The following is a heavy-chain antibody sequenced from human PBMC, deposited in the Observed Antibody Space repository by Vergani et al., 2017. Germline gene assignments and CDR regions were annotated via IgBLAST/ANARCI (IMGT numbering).Heavy chain of an antibody. V-gene: IGHV3-30*19. D-gene: IGHD2/OR15-2a*01. CDR3: RINAFNGKPDVVKM. Sequence: QVQLVESGGGVVQPGRSLRVSCAGSGFTFTNYDMHWVRQAPGKGLEWVAVISIDGSITHYGDSVKGRVTITRDNSKSTLYLQMTSLRGDDTAIYYYRINAFNGKPDVVKMWGQGTMVTVSS. CDR2: ISIDGSIT. CDR1: GFTFTNYD. J-gene: IGHJ3*01.